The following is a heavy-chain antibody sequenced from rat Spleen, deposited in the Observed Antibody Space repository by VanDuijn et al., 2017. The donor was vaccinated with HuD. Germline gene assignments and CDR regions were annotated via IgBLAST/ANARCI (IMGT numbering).Heavy chain of an antibody. V-gene: IGHV5-29*01. CDR2: INYDGSST. Sequence: EVQLVESGGALVQPGRSLKLSCAASGFTFSNYGMAWVRQAPTKGLEWVATINYDGSSTHYRDSVKGRFTISRDNAKSTLFLQMDSLRSEDTATHYCARTFDSWGQGVMVTVSS. CDR3: ARTFDS. CDR1: GFTFSNYG. J-gene: IGHJ2*01.